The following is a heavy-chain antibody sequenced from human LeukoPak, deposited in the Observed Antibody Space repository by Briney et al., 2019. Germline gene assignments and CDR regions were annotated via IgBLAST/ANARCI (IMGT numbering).Heavy chain of an antibody. CDR3: VSGNDPDYLWTPYRLDAFDI. V-gene: IGHV3-21*01. CDR1: GYAFRDYS. CDR2: ISSTGTYI. D-gene: IGHD3-16*02. J-gene: IGHJ3*02. Sequence: GGSLRLSCAASGYAFRDYSVNWVRQAPGKGLEWVSSISSTGTYIYYADSVKGRFTISRDNAKNSLFLQMNSLRDEDTAVYYCVSGNDPDYLWTPYRLDAFDIWGQGTMVIVSS.